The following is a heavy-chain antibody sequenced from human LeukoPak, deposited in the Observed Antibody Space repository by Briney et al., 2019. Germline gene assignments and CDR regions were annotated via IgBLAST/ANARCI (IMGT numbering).Heavy chain of an antibody. J-gene: IGHJ4*02. D-gene: IGHD2-2*01. CDR1: GYTLTELS. V-gene: IGHV1-24*01. Sequence: ASVKVSCKVSGYTLTELSMHWVRQAPGKGLEWMGGFDPEDGETIYAQKFQGRVTMTEDTSTDTAYMELSSLRSEDTAVYYCAKLGYCSSTSCYEDYFVYWGQGTLVTVSS. CDR2: FDPEDGET. CDR3: AKLGYCSSTSCYEDYFVY.